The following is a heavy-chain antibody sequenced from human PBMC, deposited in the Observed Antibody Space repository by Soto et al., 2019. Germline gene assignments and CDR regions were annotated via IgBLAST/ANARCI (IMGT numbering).Heavy chain of an antibody. V-gene: IGHV4-59*01. Sequence: SETLSLTCTVSGGSISSYYWSWIRQPPGKGLEWIGYIYYSGSTNYNPSLKSRVTISVDTSKNQFSLKLSSVTAADTAVYYCARQGSSSWYLYFDYWGQGTLVTVSS. D-gene: IGHD6-13*01. CDR1: GGSISSYY. J-gene: IGHJ4*02. CDR3: ARQGSSSWYLYFDY. CDR2: IYYSGST.